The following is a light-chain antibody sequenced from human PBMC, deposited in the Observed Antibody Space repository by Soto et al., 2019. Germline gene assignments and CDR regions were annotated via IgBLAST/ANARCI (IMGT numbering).Light chain of an antibody. CDR2: AAS. CDR3: QQSYSTLSWT. CDR1: QTISSN. V-gene: IGKV1-39*01. J-gene: IGKJ1*01. Sequence: DLQMTQSPSSLSASVGDRVTITCRASQTISSNLNWYQQKPGKAPNLLIYAASSLQSGVPSRFSGSASGTEFTLTISSLQPEDFATYYCQQSYSTLSWTFGQGTKVEIK.